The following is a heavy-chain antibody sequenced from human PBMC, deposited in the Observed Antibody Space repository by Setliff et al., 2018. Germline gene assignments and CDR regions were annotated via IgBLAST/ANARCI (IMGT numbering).Heavy chain of an antibody. V-gene: IGHV3-21*01. D-gene: IGHD3-3*01. CDR2: ISSSSSYI. CDR1: GFTFSSYN. Sequence: PGGSLRLSCAASGFTFSSYNMNWVRQAPGKGLEWVSSISSSSSYIYYADSVKGRFTISRDNAKNSLYLQMNSLRAEDTAVYYCARAVTYYDFWSGYYGVDYYFMDVWGKGTTVTVSS. J-gene: IGHJ6*03. CDR3: ARAVTYYDFWSGYYGVDYYFMDV.